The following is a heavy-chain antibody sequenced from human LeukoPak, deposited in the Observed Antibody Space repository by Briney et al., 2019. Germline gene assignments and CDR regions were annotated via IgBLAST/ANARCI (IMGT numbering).Heavy chain of an antibody. CDR3: ARDIGYVNYYYYYGMDV. CDR1: GFTFSSYS. CDR2: ISSSSSTI. Sequence: PGGSLRLSCAASGFTFSSYSMNWVRQAPGKGLEWVSYISSSSSTIYYADSVKGRFTISRDNAKNSLYLQMNSLRAEDTAVYYCARDIGYVNYYYYYGMDVWGQGTTVTVSS. J-gene: IGHJ6*02. V-gene: IGHV3-48*01. D-gene: IGHD5-12*01.